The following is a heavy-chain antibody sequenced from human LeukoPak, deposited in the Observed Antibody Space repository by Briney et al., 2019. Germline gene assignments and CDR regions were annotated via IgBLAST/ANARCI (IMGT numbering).Heavy chain of an antibody. V-gene: IGHV4-59*02. CDR1: GVSVSSYY. CDR2: IYDSGST. CDR3: ARAWGCSGGSCPSDY. Sequence: SETLSLTCSVSGVSVSSYYWSWIRQPPGKGLEWIGYIYDSGSTNYNPSLKSRVTISVDTSKNQFSLNLISVTAADTAVYFCARAWGCSGGSCPSDYWGQGTLVTVSS. D-gene: IGHD2-15*01. J-gene: IGHJ4*02.